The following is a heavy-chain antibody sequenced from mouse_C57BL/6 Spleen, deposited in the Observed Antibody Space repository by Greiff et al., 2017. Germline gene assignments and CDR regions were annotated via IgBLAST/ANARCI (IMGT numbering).Heavy chain of an antibody. CDR1: GYTFTDYY. D-gene: IGHD4-1*02. V-gene: IGHV1-19*01. Sequence: VQLQQSGPVLAKPGASVKMSCKASGYTFTDYYMTWVKQSHGKSLEWIGVINPYHGGTSYNQKFKGKATLTVDKSSSTAYMELNSLTSDDSAVYYCARGQLRTYYAMDYWGQGTSVTVSS. CDR3: ARGQLRTYYAMDY. J-gene: IGHJ4*01. CDR2: INPYHGGT.